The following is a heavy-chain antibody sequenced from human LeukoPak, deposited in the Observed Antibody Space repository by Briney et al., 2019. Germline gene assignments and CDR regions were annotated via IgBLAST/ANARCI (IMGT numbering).Heavy chain of an antibody. CDR3: ARRDLNWGPIDY. D-gene: IGHD7-27*01. Sequence: VGSLRLSCAASGFTFSSYSMNWVRQAPGKGLEWVSYISSSSSTIYYADSVKGRFTISRDNSKNTLYLQMNSLRADDTAVYYCARRDLNWGPIDYWGQGTLVTVSS. CDR2: ISSSSSTI. V-gene: IGHV3-48*01. CDR1: GFTFSSYS. J-gene: IGHJ4*02.